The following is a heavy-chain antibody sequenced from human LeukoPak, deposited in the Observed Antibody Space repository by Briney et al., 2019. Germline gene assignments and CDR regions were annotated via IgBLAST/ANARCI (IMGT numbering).Heavy chain of an antibody. Sequence: GASVKVSCKASGGTFSSYAISWVWQAPGPGLECMGGISPIFGTANYAQKFQGRVTITADESTSTTYMKLSSLRAEDTAVYYCARDSEGMFDPWGQGTLVTVSS. CDR1: GGTFSSYA. J-gene: IGHJ5*02. CDR3: ARDSEGMFDP. CDR2: ISPIFGTA. V-gene: IGHV1-69*13.